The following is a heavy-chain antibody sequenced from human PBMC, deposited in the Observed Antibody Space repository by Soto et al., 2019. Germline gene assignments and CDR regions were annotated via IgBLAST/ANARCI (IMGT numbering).Heavy chain of an antibody. CDR3: ARQRYDILTGYYNYGMDV. CDR2: IYYTGST. V-gene: IGHV4-59*08. D-gene: IGHD3-9*01. J-gene: IGHJ6*02. Sequence: QVQLQESGPGLVKPSETLSLTCTVSGGSISSYYWSWIRQPPGKGLEWIGYIYYTGSTNYNPSLKSRVTISIDTSKHQFSLKLSSVTAADTAVYYCARQRYDILTGYYNYGMDVWGQGTTVTVSS. CDR1: GGSISSYY.